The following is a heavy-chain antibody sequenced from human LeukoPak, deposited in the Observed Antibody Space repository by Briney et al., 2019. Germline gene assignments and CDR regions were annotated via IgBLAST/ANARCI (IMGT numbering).Heavy chain of an antibody. CDR1: GFTFDDYA. CDR2: ISWNSGST. CDR3: AKDLSYDFWSGYYDY. V-gene: IGHV3-9*03. J-gene: IGHJ4*02. D-gene: IGHD3-3*01. Sequence: PGGSLRLSCAASGFTFDDYAMHWVRQAPGKGLEWVSGISWNSGSTGYADSVKGRFTISRDNAKNSLYLQMNSLRAEDMALYYCAKDLSYDFWSGYYDYWGQGTLATVSS.